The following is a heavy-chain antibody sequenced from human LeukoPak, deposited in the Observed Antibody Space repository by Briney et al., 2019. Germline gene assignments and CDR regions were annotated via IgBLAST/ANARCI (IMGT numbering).Heavy chain of an antibody. CDR2: IYWDDDK. J-gene: IGHJ3*02. Sequence: SGPTLVKPTQTLTLTCTFSGFSLTSGEGVGWIRQPPGKALEWLTLIYWDDDKRYSPSLQTRLTITKDTSKNQVVLTMTNMDPVDTATYYCAHLNTYYYDSSGNDAFDIWGQGTMVTVSS. V-gene: IGHV2-5*02. CDR3: AHLNTYYYDSSGNDAFDI. CDR1: GFSLTSGEG. D-gene: IGHD3-22*01.